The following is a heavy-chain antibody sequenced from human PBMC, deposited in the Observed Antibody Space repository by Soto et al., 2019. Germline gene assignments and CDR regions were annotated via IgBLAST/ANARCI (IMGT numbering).Heavy chain of an antibody. D-gene: IGHD2-21*01. CDR1: GYSFTDYF. CDR2: INPDGGTT. J-gene: IGHJ4*02. Sequence: ASVKVSCKASGYSFTDYFVHWVRQAPGQGPEWMGIINPDGGTTGYAQKFQGRVTLTSDTSTNTLYMELRGLTSDDTAVYYCASLIGVDVLRDYWGQGTRVTVSS. CDR3: ASLIGVDVLRDY. V-gene: IGHV1-46*01.